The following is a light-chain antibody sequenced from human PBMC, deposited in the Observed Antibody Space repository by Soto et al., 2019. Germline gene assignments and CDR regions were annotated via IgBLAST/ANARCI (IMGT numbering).Light chain of an antibody. CDR3: SSYTSSDTYF. CDR1: SSDVGGYNH. J-gene: IGLJ1*01. V-gene: IGLV2-14*01. CDR2: DVS. Sequence: QSVLTQPASVSGSPGQSITISCTGTSSDVGGYNHVSWYQQHPGKAPKPMIYDVSNRPSGASNRFSGSKSGSTASLTISALQAEDEAEYYCSSYTSSDTYFFGTGTKVTVL.